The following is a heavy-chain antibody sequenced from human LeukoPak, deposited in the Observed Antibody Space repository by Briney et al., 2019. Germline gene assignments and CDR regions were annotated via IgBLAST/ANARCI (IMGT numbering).Heavy chain of an antibody. CDR1: GGSVSSGSYY. Sequence: SQTLSLTCTVSGGSVSSGSYYWSWIRQPAGKGLEWIGRIYTSGSTNYNPSLKSRVTMSVGTSKNQFSLKLSSVTAADTAVYYCARTSYSSSSGFDYWGQGTLVTVSS. D-gene: IGHD6-6*01. CDR3: ARTSYSSSSGFDY. J-gene: IGHJ4*02. V-gene: IGHV4-61*02. CDR2: IYTSGST.